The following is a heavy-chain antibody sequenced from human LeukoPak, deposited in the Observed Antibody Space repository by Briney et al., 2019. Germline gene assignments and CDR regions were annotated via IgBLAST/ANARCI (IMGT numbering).Heavy chain of an antibody. D-gene: IGHD6-13*01. V-gene: IGHV4-59*01. CDR2: IYYSGST. CDR1: GASISSYY. CDR3: ASGPYPAAGTDHQFDY. Sequence: SETLSLTCTVSGASISSYYWSWIRQPPGKGLELIGYIYYSGSTHYNPALKSRVTISVDTSKNQFSLDLSSVTAADTAVYYCASGPYPAAGTDHQFDYWGQGTLVTVSS. J-gene: IGHJ4*02.